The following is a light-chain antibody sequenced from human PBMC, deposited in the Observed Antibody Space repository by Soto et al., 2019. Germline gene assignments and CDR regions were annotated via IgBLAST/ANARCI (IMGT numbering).Light chain of an antibody. CDR3: QQYNNWPPLT. CDR2: GAS. J-gene: IGKJ4*01. Sequence: EIVMTQSPATLSVSPGATATLSCRASQSVSTNLAWYQQKPGQAPRLLIYGASTRATGIPARFSGSGSGTEFTLTISSLQSEDFAVYYCQQYNNWPPLTVGGGTKVEIK. CDR1: QSVSTN. V-gene: IGKV3-15*01.